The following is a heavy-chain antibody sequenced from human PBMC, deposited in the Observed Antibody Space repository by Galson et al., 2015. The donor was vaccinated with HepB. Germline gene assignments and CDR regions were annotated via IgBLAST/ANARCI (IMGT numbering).Heavy chain of an antibody. D-gene: IGHD2-15*01. Sequence: SLRLSCAASGFTFSSYSMNWVRQAPGKGLEWVSSISSSSSYIYYADSVKGRFTISRDNAKNSLYLQMNSLRAEDTAVYYCARDEIGYCSGGSCNNWFDPWGQGTLVTVSS. V-gene: IGHV3-21*01. J-gene: IGHJ5*02. CDR2: ISSSSSYI. CDR1: GFTFSSYS. CDR3: ARDEIGYCSGGSCNNWFDP.